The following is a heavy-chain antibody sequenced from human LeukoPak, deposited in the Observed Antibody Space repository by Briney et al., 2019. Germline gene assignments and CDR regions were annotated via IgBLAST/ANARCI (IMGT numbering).Heavy chain of an antibody. CDR3: ARDLVIAVATSDY. CDR2: ISYDGSNK. V-gene: IGHV3-30-3*01. CDR1: GFTFSSYA. D-gene: IGHD6-19*01. Sequence: GGSLRLSCAASGFTFSSYAMHWVRQAPGKGLEWVAVISYDGSNKYYADSVKGRFTISRDNSKNTLYLQMNSLRAEDTAVYYCARDLVIAVATSDYWGQGTLVTVSP. J-gene: IGHJ4*02.